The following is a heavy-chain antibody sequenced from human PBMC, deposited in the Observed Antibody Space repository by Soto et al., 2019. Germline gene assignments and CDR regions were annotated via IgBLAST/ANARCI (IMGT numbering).Heavy chain of an antibody. CDR1: GGSINGYY. Sequence: QVQLQESGPGLVKPSETLSLTCTVSGGSINGYYWTWLRQSPTNGLEWIGYFHFSGSTKYNPSLESRLTISADTSKNQTRLTLSSVTAADTAVYYCARASGYSYGYDDFFDNWGQGTLANVSS. J-gene: IGHJ4*01. V-gene: IGHV4-59*01. D-gene: IGHD5-18*01. CDR3: ARASGYSYGYDDFFDN. CDR2: FHFSGST.